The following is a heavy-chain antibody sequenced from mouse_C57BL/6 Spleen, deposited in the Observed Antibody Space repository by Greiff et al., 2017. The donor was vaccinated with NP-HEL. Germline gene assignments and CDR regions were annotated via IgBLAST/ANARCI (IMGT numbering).Heavy chain of an antibody. CDR1: GFSLTSYG. Sequence: QVQLKESGPGLVQPSQSLSITCTASGFSLTSYGVHWVRQSPGKGLEWLGVIWSGGSTDYNAAFITRLSISKDNSKSQVFFIMNSLQADDAAIYYCARNWYYGDFDYWGQGTTLTVSS. V-gene: IGHV2-2*01. CDR2: IWSGGST. CDR3: ARNWYYGDFDY. D-gene: IGHD1-1*01. J-gene: IGHJ2*01.